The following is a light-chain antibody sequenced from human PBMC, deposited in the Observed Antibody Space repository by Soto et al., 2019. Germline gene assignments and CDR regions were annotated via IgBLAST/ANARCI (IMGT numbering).Light chain of an antibody. V-gene: IGLV2-14*01. CDR2: EVN. J-gene: IGLJ2*01. Sequence: QSALTQPASVSGSPGQSITISCTGTSSDLGGYNYVSWYQQHPGKAPKLMIYEVNYRPSGVSNRFSGSKSGNTASLTISGLQAEDEADYYCSSYTSSSTLVVFGGGTKLTVL. CDR1: SSDLGGYNY. CDR3: SSYTSSSTLVV.